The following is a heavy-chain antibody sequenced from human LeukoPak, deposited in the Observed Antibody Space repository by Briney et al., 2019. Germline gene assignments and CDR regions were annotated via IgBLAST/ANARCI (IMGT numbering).Heavy chain of an antibody. CDR3: ARATTTVASFDY. Sequence: GGSLRLSCGASGFTFSTSWMNWVRQAPGKGLVWVSQINSDGSNTNYADSVKGRFTISRDNAKNTLYLQMNSLRAEDTAVYYCARATTTVASFDYWGQGALVTVSS. D-gene: IGHD4-23*01. J-gene: IGHJ4*02. CDR2: INSDGSNT. CDR1: GFTFSTSW. V-gene: IGHV3-74*01.